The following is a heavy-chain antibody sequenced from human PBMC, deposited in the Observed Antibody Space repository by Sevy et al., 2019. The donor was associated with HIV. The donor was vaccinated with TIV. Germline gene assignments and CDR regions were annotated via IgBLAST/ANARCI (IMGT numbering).Heavy chain of an antibody. CDR3: ARDPQYSSGSVDY. CDR1: GFTFSSYS. J-gene: IGHJ4*02. Sequence: GGSLRLSCAASGFTFSSYSMNWVRQAPGKGLEWVSSISSSSSYIDYADSVKGRFTISRENAKNSLYLQMNSLRAEDTAVYYCARDPQYSSGSVDYWGQGTLVTVSS. D-gene: IGHD6-19*01. CDR2: ISSSSSYI. V-gene: IGHV3-21*01.